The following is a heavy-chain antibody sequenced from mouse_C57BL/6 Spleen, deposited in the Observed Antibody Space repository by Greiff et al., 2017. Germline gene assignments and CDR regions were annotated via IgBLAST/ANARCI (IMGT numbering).Heavy chain of an antibody. D-gene: IGHD2-5*01. CDR1: GYTFTDYN. J-gene: IGHJ2*01. CDR3: ARQGYSNYVFDY. V-gene: IGHV1-22*01. CDR2: INPNNGGT. Sequence: VQLQQSGPELVKPGASVKMSCKASGYTFTDYNMHWVKQSHGKSLEWIGYINPNNGGTSYNQKFKGKATLTVNKSSSTAYMELRSLTSEDSAVYYCARQGYSNYVFDYWGQGTTRTVSS.